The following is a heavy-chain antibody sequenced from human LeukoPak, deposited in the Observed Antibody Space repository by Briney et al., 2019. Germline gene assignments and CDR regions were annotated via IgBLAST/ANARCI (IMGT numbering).Heavy chain of an antibody. Sequence: GRSLRLSCAASGFTFSSYGMHWVRQAPGKGLEWVAVIWYDGSNKYYADSVKGRFTISRDNSKNTLYLQMNSLRAEDTAVYYCARGSYGSGSSDFDYWGQGTLVTVSS. V-gene: IGHV3-33*01. CDR2: IWYDGSNK. D-gene: IGHD3-10*01. CDR1: GFTFSSYG. CDR3: ARGSYGSGSSDFDY. J-gene: IGHJ4*02.